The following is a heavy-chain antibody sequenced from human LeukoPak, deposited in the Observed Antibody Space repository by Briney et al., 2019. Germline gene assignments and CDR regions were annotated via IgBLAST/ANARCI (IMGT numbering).Heavy chain of an antibody. CDR2: IYYSGST. D-gene: IGHD6-13*01. CDR3: ARRGYASSWSFDY. CDR1: GASISSGGYY. V-gene: IGHV4-61*08. Sequence: SQTLSLTCTVSGASISSGGYYWNWVRQPPGKGLEWIGYIYYSGSTKYNPSLKSRVTISVDTSKNQFSLKLSSVTAADTAVYYCARRGYASSWSFDYWGQGTLVTVSS. J-gene: IGHJ4*02.